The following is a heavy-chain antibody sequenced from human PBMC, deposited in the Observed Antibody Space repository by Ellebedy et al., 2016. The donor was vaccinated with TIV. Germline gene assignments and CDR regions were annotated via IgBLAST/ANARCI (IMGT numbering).Heavy chain of an antibody. J-gene: IGHJ6*02. Sequence: GESLKISCAASGFSSSDYYMSWIRQAPGKGLEWVSYISYSGSMIHYADSVKGRFTISRDNSKNSLYLQMNNLRAEDTAVYYCARISSGRSFYGMDVWGQGTTVTVSS. V-gene: IGHV3-11*01. CDR1: GFSSSDYY. CDR2: ISYSGSMI. CDR3: ARISSGRSFYGMDV. D-gene: IGHD6-19*01.